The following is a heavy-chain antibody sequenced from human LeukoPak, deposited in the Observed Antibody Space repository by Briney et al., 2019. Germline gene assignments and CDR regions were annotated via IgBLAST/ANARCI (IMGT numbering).Heavy chain of an antibody. D-gene: IGHD6-13*01. V-gene: IGHV3-23*01. CDR3: AKDLGDYTSSWSMYNWFDP. CDR2: ISGSAGST. J-gene: IGHJ5*02. Sequence: GGSLRLSCAASGFTFSNYAMSWVRQAPGKGLEWVSAISGSAGSTYYADSVKGRFTISRDNSKNTLYLQMNSLRAEDTAMYYCAKDLGDYTSSWSMYNWFDPWGQGTLVTVSS. CDR1: GFTFSNYA.